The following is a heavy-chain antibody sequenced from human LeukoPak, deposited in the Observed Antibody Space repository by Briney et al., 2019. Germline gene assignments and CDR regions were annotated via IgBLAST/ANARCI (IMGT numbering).Heavy chain of an antibody. CDR3: ARDQLYLVLGVPSDY. Sequence: APVSVSYTAAGYTFTTYYMHWVRQAPGQGGGGMGVISPSGGSTSYAQKVQDRVTMTRDKSTSTVYMELSSLRSEDTAVYYCARDQLYLVLGVPSDYWGQGTLVTVSS. J-gene: IGHJ4*02. CDR2: ISPSGGST. CDR1: GYTFTTYY. V-gene: IGHV1-46*01. D-gene: IGHD3-10*01.